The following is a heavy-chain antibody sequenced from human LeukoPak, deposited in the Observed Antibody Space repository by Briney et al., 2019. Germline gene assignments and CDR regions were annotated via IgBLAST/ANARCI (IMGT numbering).Heavy chain of an antibody. V-gene: IGHV4-31*03. D-gene: IGHD6-13*01. CDR3: ARADSPQQLALDY. Sequence: SQTLSLTCTVSGGSISSGGYYWSWIRQHPGKGLEWIGYIYYSGSTYYNPSLKSRVTISVDTSKNQFSLKLSSVTAADTAMYYCARADSPQQLALDYWGQGTLVTVSS. CDR2: IYYSGST. J-gene: IGHJ4*02. CDR1: GGSISSGGYY.